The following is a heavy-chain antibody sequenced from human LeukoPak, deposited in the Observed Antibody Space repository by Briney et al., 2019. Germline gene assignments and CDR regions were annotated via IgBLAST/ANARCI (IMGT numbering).Heavy chain of an antibody. CDR2: ISYNGSNK. CDR3: EKAGGYSYGYSLEY. J-gene: IGHJ4*02. Sequence: GRSLRLSRAASGFTFSSYDMHWVRQAPGKGLEWVAVISYNGSNKYYADSVKGRLSISRDNSKNTLYLQMNRLRAEDTAVYYCEKAGGYSYGYSLEYWGEGTLVTVSS. CDR1: GFTFSSYD. D-gene: IGHD5-18*01. V-gene: IGHV3-30*18.